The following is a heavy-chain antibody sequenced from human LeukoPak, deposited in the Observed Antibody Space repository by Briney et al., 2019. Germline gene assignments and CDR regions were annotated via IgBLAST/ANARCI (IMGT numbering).Heavy chain of an antibody. V-gene: IGHV4-30-2*01. J-gene: IGHJ5*02. CDR1: GGSISSGGYY. Sequence: SETLSLTCTVSGGSISSGGYYWSWIRQPPGKGLEWIVYIYHSGSTYYNPSLKSRVTISVNRTKNQFSLKLSSVTAADPAVYSCGSYFHGFGSYYWPLFHPRGQGNPVTV. D-gene: IGHD3-10*01. CDR3: GSYFHGFGSYYWPLFHP. CDR2: IYHSGST.